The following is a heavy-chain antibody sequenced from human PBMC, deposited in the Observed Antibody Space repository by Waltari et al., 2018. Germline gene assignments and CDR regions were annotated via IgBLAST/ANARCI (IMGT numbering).Heavy chain of an antibody. CDR1: GSFYY. Sequence: QVQLQELGPGLVKPSETLSLTCTLSGSFYYLSWIRQPPGKGLECLGYASYSGSTYYNPSLQSRVTILVGSSRNQFSLQLSSVTAADTAVYYCATLGARYSNAFDVWGQGTMVTVSS. J-gene: IGHJ3*01. CDR3: ATLGARYSNAFDV. V-gene: IGHV4-59*08. D-gene: IGHD2-15*01. CDR2: ASYSGST.